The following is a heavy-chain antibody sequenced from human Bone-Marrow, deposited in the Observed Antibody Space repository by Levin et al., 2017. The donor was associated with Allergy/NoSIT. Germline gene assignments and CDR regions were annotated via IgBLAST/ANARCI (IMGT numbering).Heavy chain of an antibody. CDR3: AKDPRFCASTSCSYGTDV. D-gene: IGHD2-2*01. CDR2: ISGSGAST. J-gene: IGHJ6*02. V-gene: IGHV3-23*01. Sequence: PGGSLRLSCAAYEFDFSSYAMSWVRQAPGKGLEWVSSISGSGASTYYADSVKGRFTISRDYSKTILYLQMNSLRTEDTAVYYCAKDPRFCASTSCSYGTDVWGQGTTVTVPS. CDR1: EFDFSSYA.